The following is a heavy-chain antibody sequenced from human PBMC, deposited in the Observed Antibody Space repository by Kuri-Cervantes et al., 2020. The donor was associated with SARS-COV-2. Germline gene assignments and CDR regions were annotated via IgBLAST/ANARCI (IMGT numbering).Heavy chain of an antibody. CDR1: GGSISSYY. D-gene: IGHD5-18*01. V-gene: IGHV4-4*07. Sequence: SETLSLTCTVSGGSISSYYWSWIRQPAGKGLEWIGRIYTSGSTNYNPSLKSRVTMSVDTSKNQFSLKLSSVTAADTAVYYCARLRPPSGYSYEPYFDYWGQGTLVTVSS. J-gene: IGHJ4*02. CDR2: IYTSGST. CDR3: ARLRPPSGYSYEPYFDY.